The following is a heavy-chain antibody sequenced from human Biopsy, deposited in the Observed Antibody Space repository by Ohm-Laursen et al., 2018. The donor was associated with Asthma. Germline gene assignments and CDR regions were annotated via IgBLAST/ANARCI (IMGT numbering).Heavy chain of an antibody. CDR2: ISKDASTQ. D-gene: IGHD3-10*01. CDR1: GFSFSNFA. Sequence: SLRLSCAASGFSFSNFAIHWVRQAPGKGLEWVGVISKDASTQDYADSVKGRFTMARDNSKNTLDLQMNSLREEDTAVYYCAKDLYGSGSYILIAWGQGTLVTVSS. J-gene: IGHJ4*02. CDR3: AKDLYGSGSYILIA. V-gene: IGHV3-30*18.